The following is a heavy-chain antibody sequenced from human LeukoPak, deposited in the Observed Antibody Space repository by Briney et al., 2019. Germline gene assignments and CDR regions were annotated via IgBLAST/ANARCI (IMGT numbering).Heavy chain of an antibody. V-gene: IGHV4-39*01. Sequence: GSLRLSCAASGFTFSSYDMNWVRQAPGKGLEWIGSIYYSGSTYYNPSLKSRVTISVDTSKNQFSLKLSSVTAADTAVYYCARHRRLHHLACWGQGTLVTVSS. CDR2: IYYSGST. D-gene: IGHD5-24*01. CDR3: ARHRRLHHLAC. CDR1: GFTFSSYD. J-gene: IGHJ4*02.